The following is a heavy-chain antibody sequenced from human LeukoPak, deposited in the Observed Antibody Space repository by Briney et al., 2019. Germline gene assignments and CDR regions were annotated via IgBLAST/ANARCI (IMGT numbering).Heavy chain of an antibody. CDR3: AKRSQTYCSSTSCFLDY. D-gene: IGHD2-2*01. Sequence: GGSLRLSCAASGFTFSSYAMSWVRQAPGKGLEWVSAISGSGGSTYYADSVKGRFTISRDNSKNTLYLQMNSLRAEDTAVYYCAKRSQTYCSSTSCFLDYWGQGTLVTVSS. V-gene: IGHV3-23*01. J-gene: IGHJ4*02. CDR2: ISGSGGST. CDR1: GFTFSSYA.